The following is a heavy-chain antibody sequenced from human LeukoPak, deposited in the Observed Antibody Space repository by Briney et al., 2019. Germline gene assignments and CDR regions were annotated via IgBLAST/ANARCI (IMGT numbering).Heavy chain of an antibody. CDR3: ARETPNIYDSSGYYYFDY. CDR2: ISAYNGNT. J-gene: IGHJ4*02. Sequence: ASVNVSRKSSVYTFTHYDISWVRQAPGQGREWMGLISAYNGNTNYAQKLQGRVTMTTDTSTSTAYMELRSLRSDDTAVYYCARETPNIYDSSGYYYFDYWGQGTLVTVSS. V-gene: IGHV1-18*01. D-gene: IGHD3-22*01. CDR1: VYTFTHYD.